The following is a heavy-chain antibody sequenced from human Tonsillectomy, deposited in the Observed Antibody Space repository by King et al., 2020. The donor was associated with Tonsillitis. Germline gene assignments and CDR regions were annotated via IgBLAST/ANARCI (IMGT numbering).Heavy chain of an antibody. V-gene: IGHV4-61*02. CDR2: IYSSGST. D-gene: IGHD3-9*01. CDR3: ARGGDLSTGGSLFDP. CDR1: GASIISGSYY. J-gene: IGHJ5*02. Sequence: VQLQESGPGLVKPSQTLSLTCTVSGASIISGSYYWSWIRQPAGKGLEWIGRIYSSGSTNYNPSLESRVTMSTETSRNQFSLKLRSVTAADTAVYYCARGGDLSTGGSLFDPWGQGTLVTVSS.